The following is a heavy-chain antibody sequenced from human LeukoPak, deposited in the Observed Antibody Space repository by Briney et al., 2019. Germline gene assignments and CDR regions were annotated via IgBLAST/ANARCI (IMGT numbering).Heavy chain of an antibody. V-gene: IGHV3-30-3*01. CDR2: ISYDGSIA. CDR1: GFTSTSYA. CDR3: ARVIAARHFDY. D-gene: IGHD6-6*01. Sequence: GGSLRLSCAASGFTSTSYAMHWVRQAPGKGLEWVAVISYDGSIAYFADSVGGRFTIPRDNSKNTLYLQMNSLRAEDTAVYYCARVIAARHFDYWGQGTLVTVSS. J-gene: IGHJ4*02.